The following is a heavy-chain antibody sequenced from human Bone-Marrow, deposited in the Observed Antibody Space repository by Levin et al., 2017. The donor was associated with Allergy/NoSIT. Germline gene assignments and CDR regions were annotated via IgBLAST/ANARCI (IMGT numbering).Heavy chain of an antibody. CDR3: ARGAFITGIGRGWHVDA. D-gene: IGHD6-19*01. CDR1: GFTVRNNY. CDR2: IYDPGNSYYV. J-gene: IGHJ5*02. Sequence: GGSLRLSCAASGFTVRNNYMTWVRQAPGMGLEWVSLIYDPGNSYYVEYADSVKGRFTISRDNSMNMLDLQMNSLRDEDTAVYYGARGAFITGIGRGWHVDAWGQGALVTVSS. V-gene: IGHV3-66*01.